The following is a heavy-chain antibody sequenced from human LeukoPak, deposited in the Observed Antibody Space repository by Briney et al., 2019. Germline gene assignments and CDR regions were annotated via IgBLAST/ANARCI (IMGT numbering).Heavy chain of an antibody. Sequence: PGGSLRLSCAASGFTVSSNYMSWVRQAPGKGLEWVSVIYSGGSTYYADSVKGRFTTPRDISKNTLYLQMNSLRAEDTAVYYCARSLTDDAFDIWGQGTMVTVSS. CDR3: ARSLTDDAFDI. CDR2: IYSGGST. J-gene: IGHJ3*02. V-gene: IGHV3-53*01. D-gene: IGHD3-16*01. CDR1: GFTVSSNY.